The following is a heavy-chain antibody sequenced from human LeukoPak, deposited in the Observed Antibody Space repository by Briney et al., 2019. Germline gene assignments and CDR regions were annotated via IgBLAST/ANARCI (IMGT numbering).Heavy chain of an antibody. D-gene: IGHD3-9*01. CDR3: ARHVRTYDILTGYHHPYFFDY. CDR1: GYSLTSYW. V-gene: IGHV5-10-1*01. Sequence: GEPLKISCKGSGYSLTSYWISWVRQMPGKGLEWMGTIDPSDSYTNYSPSFQGHVTISADKSISTAFLQWSSLRASDTAMYYCARHVRTYDILTGYHHPYFFDYWGQGTLVTVSS. CDR2: IDPSDSYT. J-gene: IGHJ4*02.